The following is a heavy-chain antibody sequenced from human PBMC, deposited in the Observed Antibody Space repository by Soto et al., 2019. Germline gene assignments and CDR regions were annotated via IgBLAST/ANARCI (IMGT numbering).Heavy chain of an antibody. CDR2: IYWDDYK. CDR1: GFSLTTSGVG. D-gene: IGHD3-3*01. Sequence: QITLNESGPTQVKPSQTLTLTCTFSGFSLTTSGVGVGWIRQSPGKAPEWRALIYWDDYKRYSPSLKSRLTITKDTSKNQVVLTMADLDPADTATYYCAHRVLRTVFGLVTTTAIYFDFWGQGTPVAVSS. V-gene: IGHV2-5*02. J-gene: IGHJ4*02. CDR3: AHRVLRTVFGLVTTTAIYFDF.